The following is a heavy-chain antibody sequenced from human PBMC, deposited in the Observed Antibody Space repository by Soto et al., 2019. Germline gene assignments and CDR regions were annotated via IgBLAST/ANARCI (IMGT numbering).Heavy chain of an antibody. D-gene: IGHD3-9*01. V-gene: IGHV4-34*01. CDR3: ARESHDILTGPPWVWYFDL. J-gene: IGHJ2*01. CDR2: NNDRGSI. Sequence: QVQLQQWGAGPLRPLETLSLTCGVSGGSFSGYYWAWIRQSPGKGLEWIGENNDRGSINYNPSLKSRVSISVDTSKNHYSLNLRSVTAADTAVYYCARESHDILTGPPWVWYFDLWGRCTLVTVSS. CDR1: GGSFSGYY.